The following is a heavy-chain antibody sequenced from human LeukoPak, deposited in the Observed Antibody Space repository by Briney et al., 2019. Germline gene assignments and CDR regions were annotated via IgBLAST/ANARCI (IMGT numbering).Heavy chain of an antibody. CDR2: FDPEDGET. CDR3: ATYDSSVWGSPIGEDAFDI. CDR1: GYTLTELS. D-gene: IGHD3-16*01. V-gene: IGHV1-24*01. Sequence: GASVKVSCKVSGYTLTELSMHWVRQAPGKGLEWMGGFDPEDGETIYAQKFQGRVTMTEDTSTDTAYMELSRLRSEDTAVYYCATYDSSVWGSPIGEDAFDIWGQGTMVTVSS. J-gene: IGHJ3*02.